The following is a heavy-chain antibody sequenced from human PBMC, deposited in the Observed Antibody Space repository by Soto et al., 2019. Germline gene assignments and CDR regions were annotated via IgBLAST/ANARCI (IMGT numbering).Heavy chain of an antibody. CDR1: GDSVSSNSAA. J-gene: IGHJ6*02. CDR2: TYYRSKWYN. D-gene: IGHD6-13*01. V-gene: IGHV6-1*01. CDR3: ARVAAEEGYYYYGMDV. Sequence: SQTLSLTCAISGDSVSSNSAAWNWIRQSPSRGLEWLGRTYYRSKWYNDYAVSVKSRITINPDTSKNQFSLQLNSVTPEDTAVYYCARVAAEEGYYYYGMDVWGQGTTVTVSS.